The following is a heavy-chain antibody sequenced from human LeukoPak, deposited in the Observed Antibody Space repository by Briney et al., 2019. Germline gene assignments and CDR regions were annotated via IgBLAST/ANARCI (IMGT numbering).Heavy chain of an antibody. CDR2: ISGSGGST. CDR3: AKDGVAVAGTFDY. V-gene: IGHV3-23*01. CDR1: RFTFSSYA. D-gene: IGHD6-19*01. J-gene: IGHJ4*02. Sequence: PGGSLRLSCAASRFTFSSYAMSWVRQAPGKGLEWVSGISGSGGSTYYADSVKGRFTISRDNSRNTLYLQMNSLSAEDTAVYYCAKDGVAVAGTFDYWGQGTLVTVSS.